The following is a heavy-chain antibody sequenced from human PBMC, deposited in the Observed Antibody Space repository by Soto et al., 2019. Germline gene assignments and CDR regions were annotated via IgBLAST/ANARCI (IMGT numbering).Heavy chain of an antibody. V-gene: IGHV4-30-4*01. CDR2: IYYSGST. J-gene: IGHJ6*02. Sequence: SEQLSLTCTVSGGSVSSSDHYGSWIRPPPGKGLEWIGYIYYSGSTYYNPSLKSRVTISVDTSKNQFSLKLSSVTAADTAVYYCATMRVYVLRFLEWDYGMDVWGQGTTVT. D-gene: IGHD3-3*01. CDR1: GGSVSSSDHY. CDR3: ATMRVYVLRFLEWDYGMDV.